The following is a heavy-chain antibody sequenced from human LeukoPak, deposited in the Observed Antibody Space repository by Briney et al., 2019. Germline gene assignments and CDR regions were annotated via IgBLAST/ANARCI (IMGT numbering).Heavy chain of an antibody. J-gene: IGHJ4*02. CDR1: GGSISSYY. CDR3: ASLVDTAMSY. D-gene: IGHD5-18*01. Sequence: SETLSLTCTVSGGSISSYYWSWIRQPPGKGLEWIGYIYYSGSTNYNPSLKSRVSISVDTSKNQFSLKLGSVTAADTAVYYCASLVDTAMSYWSQGTLVTVSS. CDR2: IYYSGST. V-gene: IGHV4-59*08.